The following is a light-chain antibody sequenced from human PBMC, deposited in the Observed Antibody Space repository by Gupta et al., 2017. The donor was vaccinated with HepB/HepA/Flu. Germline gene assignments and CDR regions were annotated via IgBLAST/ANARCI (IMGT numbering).Light chain of an antibody. J-gene: IGLJ2*01. Sequence: QSVLTQPPSVSAAPGQKVTISCSGRSSNIGNNYVSWYQQLPGTAPKLLIYDNDKRPSGIPDRWSGAKSGTSATLGITGLQTGDEADYYCATWDGSLSAVVFGGGTKLTVL. CDR1: SSNIGNNY. V-gene: IGLV1-51*01. CDR3: ATWDGSLSAVV. CDR2: DND.